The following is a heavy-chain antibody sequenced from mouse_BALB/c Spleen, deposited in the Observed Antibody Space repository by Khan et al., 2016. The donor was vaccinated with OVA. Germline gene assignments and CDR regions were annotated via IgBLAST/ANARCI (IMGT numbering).Heavy chain of an antibody. Sequence: QVQLKESGPELVKPGALVKISCKASGYTFTAYDINWVKQRPGQGLEWIGWIYPGDGSTEYNENFKGKATLTADTSSNTAYMQPSSLTSEKSAVYCCAREGLRGVGMDYWGQGTSVSVSS. J-gene: IGHJ4*01. CDR2: IYPGDGST. CDR1: GYTFTAYD. D-gene: IGHD1-1*01. V-gene: IGHV1S56*01. CDR3: AREGLRGVGMDY.